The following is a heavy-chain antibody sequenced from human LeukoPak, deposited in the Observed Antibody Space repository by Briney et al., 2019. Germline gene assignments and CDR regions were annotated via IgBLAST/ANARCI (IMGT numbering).Heavy chain of an antibody. J-gene: IGHJ4*02. CDR3: ARVGAMTTVTSVFDY. Sequence: SVKVSCKASGYTFTSYGISWVRQAPGQGLEWMGGIIPIFGSANYAQKFQGRVTITADESTSTAYMELSSLRSEDTAVYYCARVGAMTTVTSVFDYWGQGTLVTVSS. D-gene: IGHD4-11*01. CDR2: IIPIFGSA. CDR1: GYTFTSYG. V-gene: IGHV1-69*13.